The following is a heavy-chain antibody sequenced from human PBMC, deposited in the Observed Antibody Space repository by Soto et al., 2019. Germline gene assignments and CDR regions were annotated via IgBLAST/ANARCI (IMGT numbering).Heavy chain of an antibody. Sequence: SETLSLTCAVYGGFLSESYWTWIRQPPGKGLEWIGESNHVGGNNYNPSLTSRVTMSVDTSQNPFSLRMISVTAADTAMYFCVRIRYQLPSSVLWLDPWGQGTPVTVS. CDR1: GGFLSESY. CDR3: VRIRYQLPSSVLWLDP. V-gene: IGHV4-34*01. J-gene: IGHJ5*02. CDR2: SNHVGGN. D-gene: IGHD3-16*01.